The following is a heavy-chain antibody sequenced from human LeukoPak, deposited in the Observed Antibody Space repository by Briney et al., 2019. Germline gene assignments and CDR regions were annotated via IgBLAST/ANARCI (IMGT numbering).Heavy chain of an antibody. J-gene: IGHJ4*02. CDR3: ARGLDY. CDR1: GGSFSGYY. CDR2: INHSGST. Sequence: SETLSLTCAVYGGSFSGYYWSWIRQPPGKGLEWIGEINHSGSTNYNPSLKSRVTISVDTSKNQFSLKLSSVTAADTAVYYCARGLDYWGQGTLVTVSS. V-gene: IGHV4-34*01.